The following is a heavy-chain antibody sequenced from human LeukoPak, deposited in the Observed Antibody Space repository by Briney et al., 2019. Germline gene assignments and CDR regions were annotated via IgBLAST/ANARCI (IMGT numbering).Heavy chain of an antibody. J-gene: IGHJ4*02. CDR3: ARGLDY. CDR1: GGSFSGYY. CDR2: INHSGST. Sequence: SETLSLTCAVYGGSFSGYYWSWIRQPPGKGLEWIGEINHSGSTNYNPSLKSRVTISVDTSKNQFSLKLSSVTAADTAVYYCARGLDYWGQGTLVTVSS. V-gene: IGHV4-34*01.